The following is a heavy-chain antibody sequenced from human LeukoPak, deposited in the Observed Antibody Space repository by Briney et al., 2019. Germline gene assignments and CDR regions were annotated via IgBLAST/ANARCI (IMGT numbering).Heavy chain of an antibody. V-gene: IGHV4-34*01. CDR2: INHSGST. J-gene: IGHJ4*02. D-gene: IGHD1/OR15-1a*01. CDR3: ARGSEQEGDYFDY. Sequence: PSETLSLTCTVSGGSISSYYWSWIRQPPGKGLEWIGEINHSGSTNYNPSLKSRVTISVDTSKDQLSLKLSSVTAADTAVYYCARGSEQEGDYFDYWGQGTLVTVSS. CDR1: GGSISSYY.